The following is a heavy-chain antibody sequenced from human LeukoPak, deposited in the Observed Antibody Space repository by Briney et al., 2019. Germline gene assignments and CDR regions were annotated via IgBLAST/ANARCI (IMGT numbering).Heavy chain of an antibody. J-gene: IGHJ6*04. CDR3: ARDRGFGYYGMDV. CDR1: GYTFTSYY. V-gene: IGHV1-46*01. Sequence: ASVKVSCKASGYTFTSYYMHWVRQAPGQGLEWMGIINPSGGSTSYTQKFQGRVTMTRDTSTSTVYMELSSLRSEDTAVYYCARDRGFGYYGMDVWGKGTTVTVSS. CDR2: INPSGGST. D-gene: IGHD3-10*01.